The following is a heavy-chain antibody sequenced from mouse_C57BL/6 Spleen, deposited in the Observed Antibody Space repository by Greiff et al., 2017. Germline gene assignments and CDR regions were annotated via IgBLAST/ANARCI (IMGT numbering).Heavy chain of an antibody. CDR3: ASHYYGSSYFDY. CDR2: ISGGGGNT. J-gene: IGHJ2*01. V-gene: IGHV5-9*01. Sequence: EVHLVESGGGLVKPGGSLKLSCAASGFTFSSYTMSWVRQTPEKRLEWVATISGGGGNTYYPDSVKGRFTISRANAKNTLYLRMSSLRSEDTALYYCASHYYGSSYFDYWGKGTTLTVSS. CDR1: GFTFSSYT. D-gene: IGHD1-1*01.